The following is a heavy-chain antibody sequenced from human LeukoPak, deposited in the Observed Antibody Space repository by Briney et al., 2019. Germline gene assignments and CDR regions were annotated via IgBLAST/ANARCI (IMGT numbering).Heavy chain of an antibody. Sequence: PGGSLRLSCAASGFTFSDYYMSWIRRAPGRGLEWIAYITNSGGTKHYADSVKGRFIISRDNAKNSLYLQTDSLRADDTAVYYCARGAGPLFDPWGQGTLVTVSS. CDR3: ARGAGPLFDP. CDR1: GFTFSDYY. J-gene: IGHJ5*02. V-gene: IGHV3-11*01. CDR2: ITNSGGTK.